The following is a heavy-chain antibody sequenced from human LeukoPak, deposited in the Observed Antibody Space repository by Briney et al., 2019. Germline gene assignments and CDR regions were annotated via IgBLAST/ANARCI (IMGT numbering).Heavy chain of an antibody. CDR2: IYYSGSP. V-gene: IGHV4-39*01. D-gene: IGHD3-10*01. J-gene: IGHJ5*02. CDR3: ARHVGFITMVRGVINNNWFDP. Sequence: SETLSLTCTVSGGSISSSSYYWGWIRHPPGKGPEWIGSIYYSGSPYYNPSLKSRVTISVDTSKKQFSLKLSSVTAADTAVYYCARHVGFITMVRGVINNNWFDPWGQGTLVTVSS. CDR1: GGSISSSSYY.